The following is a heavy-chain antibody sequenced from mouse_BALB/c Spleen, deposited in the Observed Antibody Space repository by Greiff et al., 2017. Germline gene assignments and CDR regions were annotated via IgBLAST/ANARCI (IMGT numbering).Heavy chain of an antibody. CDR2: IWSGGST. CDR1: GFSLTSYG. CDR3: ARREGTTAYYAMDY. V-gene: IGHV2-2*02. Sequence: VQLQQSGPGLVQPSQSLSITCTVSGFSLTSYGVHWVRQSPGKGLEWLGVIWSGGSTDYNAAFISRLSISKDNSKSQVFFKMNSLQANDTAIYYCARREGTTAYYAMDYWGQGTSVTVSS. J-gene: IGHJ4*01. D-gene: IGHD1-2*01.